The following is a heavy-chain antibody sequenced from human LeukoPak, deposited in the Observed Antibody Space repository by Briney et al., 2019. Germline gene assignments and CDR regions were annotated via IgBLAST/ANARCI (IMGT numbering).Heavy chain of an antibody. Sequence: PGGSLRLSCAASGFTFSSYGMHWVRQAPGKGLEWVAVIWYDGSNKYYADSVKGRFTISRDNSKNTLYLQMNSLRAEDTAVYYCAREFKGYCSSTSCPPRFDPWGQGTLVTVSS. CDR2: IWYDGSNK. D-gene: IGHD2-2*01. CDR3: AREFKGYCSSTSCPPRFDP. V-gene: IGHV3-33*01. J-gene: IGHJ5*02. CDR1: GFTFSSYG.